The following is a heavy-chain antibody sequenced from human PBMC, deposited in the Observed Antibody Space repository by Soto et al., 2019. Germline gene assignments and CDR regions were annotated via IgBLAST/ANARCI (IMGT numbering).Heavy chain of an antibody. D-gene: IGHD1-26*01. J-gene: IGHJ4*02. V-gene: IGHV4-61*01. CDR2: IYYSGST. Sequence: QVQLQESGPGLVKPSETLSLTCTVSGGSVSSGSYYWSWIRQPPGKVLEWIGYIYYSGSTKYNPSLKSRVTISVDTSKNQFSLKLSSVTAADTAVYYCARAGLGDGSDYWGQGTLVTVSS. CDR1: GGSVSSGSYY. CDR3: ARAGLGDGSDY.